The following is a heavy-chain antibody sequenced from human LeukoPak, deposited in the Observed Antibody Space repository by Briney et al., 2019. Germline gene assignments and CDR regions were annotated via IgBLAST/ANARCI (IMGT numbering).Heavy chain of an antibody. J-gene: IGHJ4*02. CDR3: ARDLMGIAYRGAFYY. Sequence: ASVKVSCKVSGYTLTELSMHWVRQTPGKGLEWMGGFDPEDGERIYAQKFQGRVTMTEDTSTDTAYMELSSLRSEDTAVYYCARDLMGIAYRGAFYYWGQGTLVTVSS. D-gene: IGHD6-13*01. CDR1: GYTLTELS. V-gene: IGHV1-24*01. CDR2: FDPEDGER.